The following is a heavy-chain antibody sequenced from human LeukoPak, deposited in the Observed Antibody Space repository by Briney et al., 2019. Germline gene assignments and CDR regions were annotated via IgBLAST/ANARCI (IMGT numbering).Heavy chain of an antibody. Sequence: GGSLRLSCAASGFTFSSYAMSWVRQAPGKGLEWVSAISGSGGSTCYADSVKGRFTISRDNSKNTLYLQMKSLRAEDTAVYYCAKDRWYYDSSGTYWGQGTLVTVSS. V-gene: IGHV3-23*01. CDR3: AKDRWYYDSSGTY. J-gene: IGHJ4*02. D-gene: IGHD3-22*01. CDR2: ISGSGGST. CDR1: GFTFSSYA.